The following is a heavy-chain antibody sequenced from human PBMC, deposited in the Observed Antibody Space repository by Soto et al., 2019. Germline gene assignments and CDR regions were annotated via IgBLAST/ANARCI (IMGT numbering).Heavy chain of an antibody. Sequence: QVPLVQSGAEVKKPGASVKVSCKASGYTFTSYAMHWVRQAPGQRLEWMGWINAGNGNTKYSQKFQGRVTITRDTSASTAYMELSSLRSEDTAVYYCARAGTTDYYYYGMDVWGQGTTVTVSS. CDR2: INAGNGNT. V-gene: IGHV1-3*01. J-gene: IGHJ6*02. CDR3: ARAGTTDYYYYGMDV. D-gene: IGHD1-7*01. CDR1: GYTFTSYA.